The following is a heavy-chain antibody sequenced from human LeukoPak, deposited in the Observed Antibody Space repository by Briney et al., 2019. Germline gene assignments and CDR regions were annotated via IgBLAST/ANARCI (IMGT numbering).Heavy chain of an antibody. V-gene: IGHV1-18*01. Sequence: AASVKVSCKASGYTFPNYAISWVRQAPGQGLEWMGWISVYDGNRNYAQNLQGRVTMTTDTSTNTAYMELRSLRPDDTAMYYCARRSDYGDSWGQGTLVTVSS. CDR3: ARRSDYGDS. CDR1: GYTFPNYA. J-gene: IGHJ4*02. CDR2: ISVYDGNR.